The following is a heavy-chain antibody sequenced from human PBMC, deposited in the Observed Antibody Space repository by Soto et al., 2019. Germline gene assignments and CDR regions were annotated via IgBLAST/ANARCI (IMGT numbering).Heavy chain of an antibody. CDR3: AISLGDYDFWSGYPLDY. CDR2: IYPGDSDT. V-gene: IGHV5-51*01. CDR1: GYSFTSYW. J-gene: IGHJ4*02. D-gene: IGHD3-3*01. Sequence: GESLKISCKGSGYSFTSYWIGWVRQMPGKGLEWMGIIYPGDSDTRYSPSFQGQVTISADKSISTAYLQWSSLKASDTAMYYCAISLGDYDFWSGYPLDYWGQGTLVTVSS.